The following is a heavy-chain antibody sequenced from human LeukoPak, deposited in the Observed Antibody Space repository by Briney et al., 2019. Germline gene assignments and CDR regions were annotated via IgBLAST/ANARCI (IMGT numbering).Heavy chain of an antibody. D-gene: IGHD3-10*01. J-gene: IGHJ4*02. CDR3: AKDRSGSGSYYGNFDY. V-gene: IGHV3-23*01. CDR2: ISGSGGST. Sequence: GGSLRLSCAASGFTFSNYAMSWVRQAPGKGLEWVLAISGSGGSTYYADSVKGRFTISRDNSKNTLYLQMNSLRAEDTAVYYCAKDRSGSGSYYGNFDYWGQGTLVTVSS. CDR1: GFTFSNYA.